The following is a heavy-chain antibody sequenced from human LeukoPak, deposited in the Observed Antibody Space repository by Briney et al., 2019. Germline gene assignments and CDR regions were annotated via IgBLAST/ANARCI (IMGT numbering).Heavy chain of an antibody. CDR2: IYHRGNT. Sequence: SETLSLTCTVSGYPISNGYYWGWIRQPPGKGLEWIGSIYHRGNTYSNPSLKSRVTISVDTSKNQFSLQLRSVTAADTAVYYCAREDPQTTVPEGMDVWGQGTTVTVSS. D-gene: IGHD4-17*01. V-gene: IGHV4-38-2*02. CDR1: GYPISNGYY. CDR3: AREDPQTTVPEGMDV. J-gene: IGHJ6*02.